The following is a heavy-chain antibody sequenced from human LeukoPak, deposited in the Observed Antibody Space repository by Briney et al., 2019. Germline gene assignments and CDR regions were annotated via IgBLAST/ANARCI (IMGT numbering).Heavy chain of an antibody. CDR1: GFTFSSYG. Sequence: PGGSLRLSCAASGFTFSSYGMHWFRQAPGKGLEWVAFIRYDGSIKHYADSVKGRVTISRDNSKNTLYLQMNSLRAEDTAVYYCARDSLTMIVGRQKRGLDYWGQGTLVTVSS. J-gene: IGHJ4*02. CDR2: IRYDGSIK. V-gene: IGHV3-30*02. CDR3: ARDSLTMIVGRQKRGLDY. D-gene: IGHD3-22*01.